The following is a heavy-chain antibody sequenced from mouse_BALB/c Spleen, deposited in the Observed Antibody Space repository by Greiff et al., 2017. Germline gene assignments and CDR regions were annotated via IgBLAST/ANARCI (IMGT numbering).Heavy chain of an antibody. CDR1: GFNIKDTY. CDR2: IDPANGNT. D-gene: IGHD1-1*01. J-gene: IGHJ3*01. V-gene: IGHV14-3*02. CDR3: ASCDGRAFAY. Sequence: EVHLVESGAELVKPGASVKLSCTASGFNIKDTYMHWVKQRPEQGLEWIGRIDPANGNTKYDPKFQGKATITADTSSNTAYLQLSSLTSEDTAVYYCASCDGRAFAYWGQGTLVTVSA.